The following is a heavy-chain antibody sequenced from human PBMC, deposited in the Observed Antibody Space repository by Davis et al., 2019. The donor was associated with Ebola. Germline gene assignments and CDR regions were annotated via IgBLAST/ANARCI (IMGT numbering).Heavy chain of an antibody. Sequence: MPSETLSLTCTVSAGSVSSGNYYWTWIRQPPGKGLEWIGYIFYSGSTNYNPSLESRVAISVDTSNNQFSLKLSSVTAADTAMYYCAGPKRVAFDYWGQGILVTVSS. CDR1: AGSVSSGNYY. CDR2: IFYSGST. D-gene: IGHD2-15*01. CDR3: AGPKRVAFDY. J-gene: IGHJ4*02. V-gene: IGHV4-61*01.